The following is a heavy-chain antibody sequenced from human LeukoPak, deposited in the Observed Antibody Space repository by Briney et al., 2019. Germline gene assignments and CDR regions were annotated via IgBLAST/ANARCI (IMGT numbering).Heavy chain of an antibody. CDR2: IDRSDSYT. Sequence: GAALQISYKGAGGGFSNYWSSWGRRMPGKGGEGMGRIDRSDSYTKYSPSFQGHVTMSTDKSMTTAYLQWSSLKASDTAMYYCTRLTDYNILTGYYSDYWGQGTLVTVSS. CDR1: GGGFSNYW. J-gene: IGHJ4*02. CDR3: TRLTDYNILTGYYSDY. D-gene: IGHD3-9*01. V-gene: IGHV5-10-1*01.